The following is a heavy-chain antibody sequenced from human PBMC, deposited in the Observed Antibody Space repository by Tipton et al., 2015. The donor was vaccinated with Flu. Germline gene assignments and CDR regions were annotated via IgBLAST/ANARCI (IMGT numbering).Heavy chain of an antibody. D-gene: IGHD3-3*01. CDR3: ARAYDFWSGYYKDYYYGMDV. V-gene: IGHV1-18*01. CDR2: ISAYNGNT. CDR1: GYTFTSYG. J-gene: IGHJ6*02. Sequence: QVQLVQSGAEVKKPGASVKVSCKASGYTFTSYGISWVRQAPGQGLEWMGWISAYNGNTNYEQKLQGRVTMTTDTSTSTAYMELRSLRSDDTAVYYCARAYDFWSGYYKDYYYGMDVWGQGTTVTVSS.